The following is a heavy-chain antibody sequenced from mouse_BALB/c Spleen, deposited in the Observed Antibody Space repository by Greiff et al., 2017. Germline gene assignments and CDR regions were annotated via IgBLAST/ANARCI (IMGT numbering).Heavy chain of an antibody. V-gene: IGHV1-18*01. Sequence: EVQLLQSGPDLVQPGASVKLSCTASGFTFTDYYMSWVKQSHGKSLELIGAINPNNGDTFYNQKFKGKATLTVDNSSSTDYMQLNRLTSEDSAVYARARDEYGKLYYAMDYWGQGTSVTVSS. D-gene: IGHD2-10*02. J-gene: IGHJ4*01. CDR1: GFTFTDYY. CDR2: INPNNGDT. CDR3: ARDEYGKLYYAMDY.